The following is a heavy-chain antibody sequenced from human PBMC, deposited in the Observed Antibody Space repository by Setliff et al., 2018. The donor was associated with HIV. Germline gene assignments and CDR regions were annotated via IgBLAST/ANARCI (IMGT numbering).Heavy chain of an antibody. J-gene: IGHJ1*01. V-gene: IGHV4-61*09. CDR2: IHTSGSS. Sequence: PSETLSLTCTVSGGSISSGSYYWSWIRQPAGKGLEWIGHIHTSGSSSYNPSLKSRVIISLDTSKNQISLKLNSVTAADTAVYYCARDGRHDRNRWYVTHQYFKYWGQGTLVTVSS. D-gene: IGHD2-15*01. CDR1: GGSISSGSYY. CDR3: ARDGRHDRNRWYVTHQYFKY.